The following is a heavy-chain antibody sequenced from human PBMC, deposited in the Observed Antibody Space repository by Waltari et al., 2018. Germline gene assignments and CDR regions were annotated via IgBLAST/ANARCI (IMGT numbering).Heavy chain of an antibody. Sequence: QVQLVQSRDEVKTPGASVKVSCTASGYTCTSYAIHGVRQATGQGLEGMGWMNPNSGNTGYAQKFQGRVTITRNTSISTAYMELSSLRSEDTAVYYCARATYSSGGYYFDYWGQGTLVTVSS. D-gene: IGHD6-19*01. J-gene: IGHJ4*02. V-gene: IGHV1-8*03. CDR1: GYTCTSYA. CDR3: ARATYSSGGYYFDY. CDR2: MNPNSGNT.